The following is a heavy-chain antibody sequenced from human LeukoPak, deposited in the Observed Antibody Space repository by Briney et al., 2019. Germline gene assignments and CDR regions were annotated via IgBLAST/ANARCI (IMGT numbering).Heavy chain of an antibody. CDR3: ARHTPSGIAAAGTWWFDP. CDR2: IYTSGST. D-gene: IGHD6-13*01. Sequence: SETLSLTCTVSGGSISSGSYYWSWIRQPAGKGLEWIGRIYTSGSTNYNPSLKSRVTISVDTSKNQFSLKLSSVTAADTAVYYCARHTPSGIAAAGTWWFDPWGQGTLVTVSS. J-gene: IGHJ5*02. V-gene: IGHV4-61*02. CDR1: GGSISSGSYY.